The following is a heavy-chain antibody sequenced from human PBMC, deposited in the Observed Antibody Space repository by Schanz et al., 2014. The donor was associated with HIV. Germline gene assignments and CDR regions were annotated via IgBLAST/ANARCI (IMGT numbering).Heavy chain of an antibody. Sequence: QVQLVQSGAEVKKPGASVKVSCKASGYTFTDYFIHWVRQAPGKGPEWMGGYDPEDDKKVYAQKFQGRIILTEDSSTDTAFIELSSLRSEDTAVYYCATAGDRYFDFWGQGVLVTVSS. J-gene: IGHJ4*02. CDR1: GYTFTDYF. D-gene: IGHD2-21*02. CDR2: YDPEDDKK. V-gene: IGHV1-24*01. CDR3: ATAGDRYFDF.